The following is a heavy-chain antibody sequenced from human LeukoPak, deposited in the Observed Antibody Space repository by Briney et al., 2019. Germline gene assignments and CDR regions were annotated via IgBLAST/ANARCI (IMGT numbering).Heavy chain of an antibody. CDR3: ARDQGSSWSDDAFDI. D-gene: IGHD6-13*01. CDR1: GGSIGSYY. J-gene: IGHJ3*02. CDR2: IYTSGST. Sequence: KSSETLSLTCTVSGGSIGSYYWSWIRQPAGKGLEWIGRIYTSGSTNYNPSLKSRVTMSVDTSKNQFSLKLSSVTAADTAVYYCARDQGSSWSDDAFDIWGQGTMVTVSS. V-gene: IGHV4-4*07.